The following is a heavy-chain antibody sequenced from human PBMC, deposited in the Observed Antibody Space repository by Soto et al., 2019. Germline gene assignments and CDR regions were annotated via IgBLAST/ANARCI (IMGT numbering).Heavy chain of an antibody. CDR1: GYTFTSYG. Sequence: QVQLVQSGAEVKKPGASVKVSCKASGYTFTSYGITWVRQAPGQGLEWMGWISAYNGHTTYAQKRQGRVTMTTDTSTSTAYMELKSLRSDDTAVYYCARVYSSSSKNYFDYWGQGTLVTVSS. J-gene: IGHJ4*02. CDR2: ISAYNGHT. V-gene: IGHV1-18*01. CDR3: ARVYSSSSKNYFDY. D-gene: IGHD6-6*01.